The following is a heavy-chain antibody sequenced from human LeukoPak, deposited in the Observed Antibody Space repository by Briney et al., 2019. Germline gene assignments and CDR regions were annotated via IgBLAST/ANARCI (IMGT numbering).Heavy chain of an antibody. D-gene: IGHD3-10*01. Sequence: GGSLRLSCAASGFTFSSYGMHWVRQAPGKGLEWVAAISYDESNQSYADSVKGRFTISRDNSKNTLYLQMNSLRAEDTAVYYCAKARPTYMFRGVPLDVWGKGTTVPVSS. J-gene: IGHJ6*04. CDR3: AKARPTYMFRGVPLDV. V-gene: IGHV3-30*18. CDR1: GFTFSSYG. CDR2: ISYDESNQ.